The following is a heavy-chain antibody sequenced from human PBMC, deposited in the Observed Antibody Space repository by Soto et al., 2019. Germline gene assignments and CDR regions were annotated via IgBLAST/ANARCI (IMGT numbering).Heavy chain of an antibody. V-gene: IGHV3-30-3*01. CDR1: GFTFSSYA. D-gene: IGHD3-22*01. CDR2: ISYDGSNK. Sequence: GGSLRLSCAASGFTFSSYAMHWVRQAPGKGLEWVAVISYDGSNKYYADSVKGRFTISRDNSKNTLYLQMNSLRAEDTAVYYCARVQNFDYYDSSGYNPDPYFDYWGQGTLVTVSS. CDR3: ARVQNFDYYDSSGYNPDPYFDY. J-gene: IGHJ4*02.